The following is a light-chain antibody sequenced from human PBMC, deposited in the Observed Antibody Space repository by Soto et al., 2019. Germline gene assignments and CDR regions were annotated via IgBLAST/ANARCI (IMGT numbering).Light chain of an antibody. Sequence: QSVLTQPPSVSGAPGQRVTISCTGSSSNIGAGYDEHWYQQLPGTAPKLLIYGNNNRPSGVPDRFSGSKSATSDSLAITGLQAEDEADYYCQSYDSSLSGWVFGGGTQLTVL. J-gene: IGLJ3*02. CDR2: GNN. V-gene: IGLV1-40*01. CDR3: QSYDSSLSGWV. CDR1: SSNIGAGYD.